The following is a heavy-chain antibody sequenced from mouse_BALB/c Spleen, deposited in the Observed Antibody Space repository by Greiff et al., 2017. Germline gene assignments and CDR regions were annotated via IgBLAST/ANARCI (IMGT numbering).Heavy chain of an antibody. V-gene: IGHV2-9*02. CDR3: ARHKRNYFDD. Sequence: VKLMESGPGLVAPSQSLSITCTVSGFSLNSYGVHWVRQTPGKGLEWLGVIWAGGSTNYNSALMSRLSISKDNSKSQVFLKMNSLQTDDTAMYYCARHKRNYFDDWGEGTTLTVSS. J-gene: IGHJ2*01. CDR1: GFSLNSYG. CDR2: IWAGGST.